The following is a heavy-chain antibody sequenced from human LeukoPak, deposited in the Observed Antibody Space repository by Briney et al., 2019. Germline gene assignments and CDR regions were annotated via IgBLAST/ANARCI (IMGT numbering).Heavy chain of an antibody. V-gene: IGHV4-34*01. J-gene: IGHJ6*03. D-gene: IGHD3-9*01. CDR2: INHSGST. CDR3: AGAGRAYYDILTGYYQDYYYYMDV. CDR1: GGSFSGYY. Sequence: SETLSLTCAVYGGSFSGYYWSSIRQPPGKGLEWIGEINHSGSTNYNPSLKSRVTISVDTSKNQFSLKLSSVTAADTAVYYCAGAGRAYYDILTGYYQDYYYYMDVWGKGTTVTISS.